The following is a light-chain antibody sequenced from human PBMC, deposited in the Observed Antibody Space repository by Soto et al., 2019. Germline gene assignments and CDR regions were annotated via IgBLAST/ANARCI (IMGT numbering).Light chain of an antibody. CDR2: GAS. Sequence: EIVMTQSPATLSVSPGERATLSCRASQSVSSNLAWYQQNPVQAPRLLIYGASTRATGIPARFSGSGSGTEFTLTISNLQSEDFAVYYCQQYNNWPPITFGQGTKLEIK. J-gene: IGKJ2*01. CDR3: QQYNNWPPIT. CDR1: QSVSSN. V-gene: IGKV3-15*01.